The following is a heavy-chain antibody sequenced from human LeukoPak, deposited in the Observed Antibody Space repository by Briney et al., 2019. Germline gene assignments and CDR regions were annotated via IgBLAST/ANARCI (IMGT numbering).Heavy chain of an antibody. CDR1: GFTFGDYA. D-gene: IGHD5-24*01. CDR2: IYSGGST. V-gene: IGHV3-53*01. Sequence: PGGSLRLSCTASGFTFGDYAMSWVRQAPGKGLEWVSVIYSGGSTYYADSVKGRFTISRDNSKNTLYLQMNSLRAEDTAVYYCARGRRDGYNSFDYWGQGTLVTVSS. J-gene: IGHJ4*02. CDR3: ARGRRDGYNSFDY.